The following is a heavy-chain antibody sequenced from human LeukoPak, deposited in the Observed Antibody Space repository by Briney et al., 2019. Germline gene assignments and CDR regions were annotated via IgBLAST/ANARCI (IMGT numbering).Heavy chain of an antibody. V-gene: IGHV3-7*01. CDR3: ARDPTIFGVVIVPDY. CDR1: GFTFSSYW. CDR2: IKQDGSEK. J-gene: IGHJ4*02. Sequence: GGSLRLSCAAPGFTFSSYWMSWVRQAPGKGLEWVANIKQDGSEKYYVDSVKGRFTISRDNAKNSLYLQMNSLRAEDTAVYYCARDPTIFGVVIVPDYWGQGTLVTVSS. D-gene: IGHD3-3*01.